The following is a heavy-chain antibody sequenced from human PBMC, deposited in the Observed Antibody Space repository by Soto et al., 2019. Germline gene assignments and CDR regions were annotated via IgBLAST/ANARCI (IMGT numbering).Heavy chain of an antibody. Sequence: DVQLLESGGGLGEPGGSLRLSCATSGFTFSSYAMSWVRQAPGKGLEWVSGITGSGGSTYYADSVKGRFTISRDNSTNTLYLQMNSLRVEDTALYYCAKDRWKTVVRGEVDYWGQGTLVTVSS. V-gene: IGHV3-23*01. D-gene: IGHD3-10*01. J-gene: IGHJ4*02. CDR2: ITGSGGST. CDR1: GFTFSSYA. CDR3: AKDRWKTVVRGEVDY.